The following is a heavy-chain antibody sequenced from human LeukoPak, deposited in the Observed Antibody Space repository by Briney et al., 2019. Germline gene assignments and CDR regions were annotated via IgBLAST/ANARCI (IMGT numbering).Heavy chain of an antibody. CDR3: ARVTGTGFGELLSGDY. CDR1: GYSISSGYY. J-gene: IGHJ4*02. V-gene: IGHV4-38-2*02. D-gene: IGHD3-10*01. CDR2: IYHSGST. Sequence: PSETLSLTCTVSGYSISSGYYWGWIRQPPGEGLEWNGSIYHSGSTYYNPSLKSRVTISVDTSKNQFSLNLSSVTAADTAVYYCARVTGTGFGELLSGDYWGQGTLVTVSS.